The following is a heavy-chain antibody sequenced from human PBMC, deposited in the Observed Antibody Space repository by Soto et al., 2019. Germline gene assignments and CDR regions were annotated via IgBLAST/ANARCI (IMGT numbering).Heavy chain of an antibody. Sequence: SVKVSCKASGGTFSSYAISWVRQAPGQGLEWMGGIIPIFGTANXAQTFQGRVTITADESTSTAYMELSSLRSEDTAVYYCASAWVHGPFDYWGQGTLVTVSS. J-gene: IGHJ4*02. CDR1: GGTFSSYA. D-gene: IGHD3-16*01. CDR3: ASAWVHGPFDY. CDR2: IIPIFGTA. V-gene: IGHV1-69*13.